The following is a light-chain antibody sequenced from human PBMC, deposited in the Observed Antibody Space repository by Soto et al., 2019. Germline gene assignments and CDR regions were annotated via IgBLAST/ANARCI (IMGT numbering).Light chain of an antibody. Sequence: QSALTQPASVSGSPGHSITISCTGTSSDVGTYTLVSWYQQHPGKAPKLYIYDVNKRPAGVSNRFSGSKSGDTASLTISGLQAEYEADYYCSSYSGTITFYVFVSGTKLTVL. V-gene: IGLV2-23*02. J-gene: IGLJ1*01. CDR3: SSYSGTITFYV. CDR2: DVN. CDR1: SSDVGTYTL.